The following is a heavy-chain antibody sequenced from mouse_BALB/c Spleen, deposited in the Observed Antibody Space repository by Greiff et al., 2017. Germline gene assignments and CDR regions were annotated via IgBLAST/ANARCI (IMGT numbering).Heavy chain of an antibody. CDR2: INPSNGRT. V-gene: IGHV1S81*02. J-gene: IGHJ2*01. D-gene: IGHD4-1*01. CDR3: ARKRGNLGLDY. Sequence: QVHVKQPGAELVKPGASVKLSCKASGYTFTSYWMHWVKQRPGQGLEWIGEINPSNGRTNYNEKFKSKATLTVDKSSSTAYMQLSSLTSEDSAVYYCARKRGNLGLDYWGQGTTLTVSS. CDR1: GYTFTSYW.